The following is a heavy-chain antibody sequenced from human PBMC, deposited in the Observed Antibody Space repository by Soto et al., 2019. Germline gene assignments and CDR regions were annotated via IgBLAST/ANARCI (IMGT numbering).Heavy chain of an antibody. CDR3: ARHRARNWFDP. V-gene: IGHV4-39*01. CDR2: IYYSGST. D-gene: IGHD6-6*01. Sequence: PSETLSLSCIVSGCSISSSSYYWGWIRQPPGKGLEWIGSIYYSGSTYYNPSLKSRVTISVGTSKNQFSLKLSSVTAADTAVFYCARHRARNWFDPWGQGTLVTVSS. J-gene: IGHJ5*02. CDR1: GCSISSSSYY.